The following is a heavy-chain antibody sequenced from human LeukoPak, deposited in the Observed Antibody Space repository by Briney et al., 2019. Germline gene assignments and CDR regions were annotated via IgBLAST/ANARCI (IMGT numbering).Heavy chain of an antibody. D-gene: IGHD3-16*01. J-gene: IGHJ4*02. CDR1: LFISNTYS. V-gene: IGHV3-21*04. CDR2: ISSSSSHI. CDR3: ARVWGVYSTENYYFDD. Sequence: GGSLRLSCAASLFISNTYSLNCVPQAPGKGVGWVSSISSSSSHIYYTDSAKDRFTSSRDNAKNSLYLQMNSLRADDTAVYYCARVWGVYSTENYYFDDWGQGTLVTASS.